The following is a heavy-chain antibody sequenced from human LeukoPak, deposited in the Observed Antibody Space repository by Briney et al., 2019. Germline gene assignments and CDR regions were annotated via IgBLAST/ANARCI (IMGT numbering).Heavy chain of an antibody. D-gene: IGHD2-15*01. Sequence: GASVKVSCKASGYTFTSYDINWVRQAPGQGLEWMGWINPNSGGTNYAQKFQGRVTMTRDTSISTAYMELSRLRSDDTAVYYCARAPRGYCSGGSCYSSNNWFDPWGQGTLVTVSS. V-gene: IGHV1-2*02. CDR2: INPNSGGT. CDR1: GYTFTSYD. J-gene: IGHJ5*02. CDR3: ARAPRGYCSGGSCYSSNNWFDP.